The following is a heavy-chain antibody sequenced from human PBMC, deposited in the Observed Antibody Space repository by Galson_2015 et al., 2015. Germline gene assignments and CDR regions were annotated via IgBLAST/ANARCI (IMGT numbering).Heavy chain of an antibody. Sequence: SLRLSCAASGFTFSSYSMNWVRQAPGKGLEWVSSISSSSSYIYYADSVKGRFTISRDNAKNSLYLQMNSLRAEDTAVYYCARDARAWITMVRGIIIFGWFDPWGQGTLVTVSS. CDR3: ARDARAWITMVRGIIIFGWFDP. CDR2: ISSSSSYI. D-gene: IGHD3-10*01. CDR1: GFTFSSYS. V-gene: IGHV3-21*01. J-gene: IGHJ5*02.